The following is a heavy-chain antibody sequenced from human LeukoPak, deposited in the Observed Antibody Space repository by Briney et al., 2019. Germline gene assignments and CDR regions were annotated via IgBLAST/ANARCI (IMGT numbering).Heavy chain of an antibody. Sequence: QTGGSLRLSCAASGFTFSSYAMSWVRQAPGKGLEWVSAISGSGGSTYYADSVKGRFTISRDNSKNTLYLQMNSLRVEDTAVYYCAKGWGGVNRNYFDFWGQGTLVTVSS. J-gene: IGHJ4*02. CDR3: AKGWGGVNRNYFDF. D-gene: IGHD2-8*01. V-gene: IGHV3-23*01. CDR1: GFTFSSYA. CDR2: ISGSGGST.